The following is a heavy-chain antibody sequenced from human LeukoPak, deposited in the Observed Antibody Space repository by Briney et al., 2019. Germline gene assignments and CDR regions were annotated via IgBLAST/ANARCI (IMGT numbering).Heavy chain of an antibody. V-gene: IGHV1-2*02. CDR1: GYTFTGYY. D-gene: IGHD6-6*01. Sequence: ASVKVSCKASGYTFTGYYMHWVRQAPGQGLEWMGWINPNSGGTNYAQKFQGRVTMTRDTSISTAYMELSSLRSEDTAVYYCARAVAARPPNNYYMDVWGKGTTVTVSS. J-gene: IGHJ6*03. CDR3: ARAVAARPPNNYYMDV. CDR2: INPNSGGT.